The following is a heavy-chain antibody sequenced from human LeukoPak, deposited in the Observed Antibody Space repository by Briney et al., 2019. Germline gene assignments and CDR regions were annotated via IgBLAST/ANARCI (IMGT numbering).Heavy chain of an antibody. CDR2: IYHSGST. CDR1: GYSISSGYY. V-gene: IGHV4-38-2*01. J-gene: IGHJ4*02. CDR3: ARRSPSRGYFDY. D-gene: IGHD2-15*01. Sequence: PSETLSLTCAVSGYSISSGYYWGWIRQPPGKGLEWIGSIYHSGSTYYNPSLKSRVTISVDTSKNQFSLKLSSVTAADTAVYYCARRSPSRGYFDYWGQGTLVTVSS.